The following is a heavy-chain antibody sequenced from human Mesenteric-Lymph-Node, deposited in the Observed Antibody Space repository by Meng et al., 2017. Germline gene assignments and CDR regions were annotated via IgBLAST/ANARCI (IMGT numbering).Heavy chain of an antibody. V-gene: IGHV4-59*01. D-gene: IGHD6-19*01. J-gene: IGHJ4*02. CDR3: ARQWRNYYFDY. CDR1: GGSISSYY. Sequence: GSLRLSCTVSGGSISSYYWSWIRQPPGKGLEWIGYIYYSGSTNYNPSLKSRVTISVDTSKNQFSLKLSSVTAADTAVYYCARQWRNYYFDYWGQGTLVTVSS. CDR2: IYYSGST.